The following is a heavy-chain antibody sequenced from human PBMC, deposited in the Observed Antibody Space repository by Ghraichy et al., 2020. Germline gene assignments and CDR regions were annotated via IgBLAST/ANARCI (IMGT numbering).Heavy chain of an antibody. CDR1: GYTFISYG. CDR2: ITTKSGNT. J-gene: IGHJ5*02. Sequence: ASVKVSCKASGYTFISYGITWVRQAPGQGLEWMGWITTKSGNTQYGWKFQGRVTMTTDTSTSTAYMELRSLRSDDMAVYYCARGINWFDPWGQGTLVTVSS. CDR3: ARGINWFDP. V-gene: IGHV1-18*03.